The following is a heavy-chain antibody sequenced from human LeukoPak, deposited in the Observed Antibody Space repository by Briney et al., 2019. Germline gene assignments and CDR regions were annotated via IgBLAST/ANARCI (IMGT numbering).Heavy chain of an antibody. CDR3: AKGARWEQQLATWAFDI. CDR1: GFTFDDYA. V-gene: IGHV3-9*01. D-gene: IGHD6-13*01. J-gene: IGHJ3*02. Sequence: GGSLRLSCAASGFTFDDYAMHWVRQAPGKGLEWVSGISWNSGSIGYADSVKGRFTISRDNAKNSLYLQMNSLRAEDTALYYCAKGARWEQQLATWAFDIWDQGTMVTVSS. CDR2: ISWNSGSI.